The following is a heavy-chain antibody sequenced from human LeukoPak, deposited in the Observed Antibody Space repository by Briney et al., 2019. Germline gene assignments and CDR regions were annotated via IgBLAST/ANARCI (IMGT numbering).Heavy chain of an antibody. V-gene: IGHV4-59*01. CDR2: IYYSGST. CDR3: AREGGDYYDSSGYYDY. CDR1: GGSIGSYY. Sequence: PSETLSLTCTVSGGSIGSYYWSWIRQPPGKGLEWIGYIYYSGSTNYNPSLKSRVTISVDTSKNQFSLKLSSVTAADTAVYYCAREGGDYYDSSGYYDYWGQGTLVTVSS. D-gene: IGHD3-22*01. J-gene: IGHJ4*02.